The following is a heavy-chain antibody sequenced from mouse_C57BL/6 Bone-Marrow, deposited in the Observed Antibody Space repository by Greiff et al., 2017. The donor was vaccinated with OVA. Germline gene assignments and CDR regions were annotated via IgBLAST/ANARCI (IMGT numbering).Heavy chain of an antibody. Sequence: EVMLVESGAGLVKPGGSLTLSCAASGFTFSSYAMSWVRQTPEKRLEWVAYISSGGDYIYYADTVKGRFTISRDNARNTLYLQMSSLKSEDTAMYYCTRDGYYAMDYWGQGTSVTVSS. J-gene: IGHJ4*01. CDR1: GFTFSSYA. CDR2: ISSGGDYI. V-gene: IGHV5-9-1*02. D-gene: IGHD2-3*01. CDR3: TRDGYYAMDY.